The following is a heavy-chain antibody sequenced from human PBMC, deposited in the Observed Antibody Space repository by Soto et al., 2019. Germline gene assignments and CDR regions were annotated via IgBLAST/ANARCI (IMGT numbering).Heavy chain of an antibody. D-gene: IGHD6-19*01. CDR3: ARLYSSGWYENFDY. V-gene: IGHV1-8*01. J-gene: IGHJ4*02. CDR2: MNPNSGNT. Sequence: ASVKVSCKASGYTFTSYDINWVRQATGQGLEWMGWMNPNSGNTGYAQKFQGRVTMTRNTSISTAYMELSSLRSEDTAVYYCARLYSSGWYENFDYWGQGTLVTVSS. CDR1: GYTFTSYD.